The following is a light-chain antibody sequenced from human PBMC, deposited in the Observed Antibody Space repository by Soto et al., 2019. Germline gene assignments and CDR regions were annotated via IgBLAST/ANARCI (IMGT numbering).Light chain of an antibody. Sequence: GDRVTITCRASQNIINWLAWYQQKRGKAPKLLIYKASSLESGVPSRFSGSGSGTEFTLTISSLQPDDFATYYCQQYNYNPWTFGQGTKVDI. CDR1: QNIINW. CDR3: QQYNYNPWT. V-gene: IGKV1-5*03. J-gene: IGKJ1*01. CDR2: KAS.